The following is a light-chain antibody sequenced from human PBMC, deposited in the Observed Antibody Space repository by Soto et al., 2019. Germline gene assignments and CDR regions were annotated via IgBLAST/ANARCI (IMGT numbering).Light chain of an antibody. CDR2: GAS. V-gene: IGKV1-39*01. Sequence: DVQLTQPPSSLSASIGDTVTISCRSSQSITTSVNWYQQKSGRPPALLIYGASALQIGVPHRFSASGSGTDFTLTITGLQHEDFATYYCQQSYSLPRTFGQGTKVDIK. CDR3: QQSYSLPRT. CDR1: QSITTS. J-gene: IGKJ1*01.